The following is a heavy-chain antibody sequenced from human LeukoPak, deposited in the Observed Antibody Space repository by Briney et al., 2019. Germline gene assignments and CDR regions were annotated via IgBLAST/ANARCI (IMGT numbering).Heavy chain of an antibody. J-gene: IGHJ4*02. D-gene: IGHD6-19*01. CDR2: ISSSSSYI. V-gene: IGHV3-21*04. CDR3: AKDMAEVAVAGTDY. CDR1: GFTFSSYS. Sequence: GGSLRLSCAASGFTFSSYSMNWVRQAPGKGLEWVSSISSSSSYIYYADSVKGRFTISRDNSKNTLYLQMNSLRAEDTAVYYCAKDMAEVAVAGTDYWGQGTLVTVSS.